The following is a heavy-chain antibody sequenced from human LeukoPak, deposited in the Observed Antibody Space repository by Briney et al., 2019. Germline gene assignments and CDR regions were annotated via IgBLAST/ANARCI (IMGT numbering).Heavy chain of an antibody. CDR2: INHSGST. V-gene: IGHV4-34*01. Sequence: PPETLSLTCAVYGGSFSGYYWSWIRQPPGKGLEWIGEINHSGSTNYNPSLKSRVTISVVTSKNQFSLKLSSVTAADTAVYYCARDRSMDSSGYYSYWGQGTLVTVSS. CDR3: ARDRSMDSSGYYSY. CDR1: GGSFSGYY. D-gene: IGHD3-22*01. J-gene: IGHJ4*02.